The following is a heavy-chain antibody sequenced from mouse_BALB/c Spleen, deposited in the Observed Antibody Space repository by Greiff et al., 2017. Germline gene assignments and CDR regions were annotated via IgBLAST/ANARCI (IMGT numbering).Heavy chain of an antibody. CDR2: ISSGGSTI. V-gene: IGHV5-17*02. CDR1: GFTFSSFG. Sequence: DVMLVESGGGLVQPGGSRKLSCAASGFTFSSFGMHWVRQAPEKGLEWVAYISSGGSTIYYADTVKGRFTISRDNPKNTLFLQMTSLRSEDTAMYYCARSDGDSASYAMDYWGQGTSVTVSS. J-gene: IGHJ4*01. CDR3: ARSDGDSASYAMDY. D-gene: IGHD2-13*01.